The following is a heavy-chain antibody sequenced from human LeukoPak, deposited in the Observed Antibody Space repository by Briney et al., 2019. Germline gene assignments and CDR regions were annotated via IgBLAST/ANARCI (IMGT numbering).Heavy chain of an antibody. J-gene: IGHJ4*02. CDR2: IYNNGNT. V-gene: IGHV3-53*01. CDR1: GLTVSSKY. CDR3: ANSYYFDY. Sequence: GGSLRLSCAASGLTVSSKYMSWVRQAPGKGLEWVSVIYNNGNTHYADSVKGRFTISRDNAKNTLYLQMNSLRAEDTAVYYCANSYYFDYWGQGTLVTVSS.